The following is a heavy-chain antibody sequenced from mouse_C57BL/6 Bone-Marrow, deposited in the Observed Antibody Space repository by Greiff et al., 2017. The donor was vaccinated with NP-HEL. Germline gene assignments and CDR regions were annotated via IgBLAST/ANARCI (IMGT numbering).Heavy chain of an antibody. J-gene: IGHJ4*01. CDR1: GFTFSDYG. CDR2: ISSGSSTI. D-gene: IGHD1-1*01. CDR3: ATYYDGSSNAMDY. V-gene: IGHV5-17*01. Sequence: EVKLVESGGGLVKPGGSLKLSCAASGFTFSDYGMHWVRQAPEKGLEWVAYISSGSSTIYYADTVKGRFTISRDNAKNTLFMQMTSLRTEDTAMYYCATYYDGSSNAMDYWGQGTSVTVSS.